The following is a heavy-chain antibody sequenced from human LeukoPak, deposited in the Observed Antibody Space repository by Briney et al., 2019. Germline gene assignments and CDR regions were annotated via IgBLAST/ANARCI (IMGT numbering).Heavy chain of an antibody. J-gene: IGHJ4*02. CDR1: GYTLTELS. D-gene: IGHD6-19*01. CDR2: TDPEDGER. V-gene: IGHV1-24*01. Sequence: ASVKVSCKVSGYTLTELSMHWVRQAPGKGLEWMGGTDPEDGERTYAQRFQGRVTMTEDTSTDTAYMELSSLRSEDTAVYYCATIREQWLGNLEYWGQGTLVTVSS. CDR3: ATIREQWLGNLEY.